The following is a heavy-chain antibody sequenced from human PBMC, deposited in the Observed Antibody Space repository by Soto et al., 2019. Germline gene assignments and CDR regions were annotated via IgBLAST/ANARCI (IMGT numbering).Heavy chain of an antibody. CDR3: ARDLGSGSAI. J-gene: IGHJ3*02. Sequence: QVQLVESGGGVVQPGRSLRLPCAASGFTFSSFAMHWVRQAPGKGLEWVALISYDGSNKYYADSVKGRFTISRDNSKNTLYLQMNSLRAADTSVYYCARDLGSGSAIWGQGTMVTVSS. CDR2: ISYDGSNK. D-gene: IGHD5-12*01. V-gene: IGHV3-30-3*01. CDR1: GFTFSSFA.